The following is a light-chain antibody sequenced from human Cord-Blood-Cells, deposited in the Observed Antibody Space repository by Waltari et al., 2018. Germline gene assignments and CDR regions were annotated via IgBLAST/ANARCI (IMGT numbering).Light chain of an antibody. J-gene: IGKJ3*01. V-gene: IGKV1-39*01. CDR1: QSISWY. CDR2: AAS. CDR3: QQSYSTPIT. Sequence: DIQMTQSPSSLSASVGDRVTITCRASQSISWYLNWYQQKPGKAPKLLIYAASSLQSGVPARFSGSGSGTDFTLTISSLQPEDFATYYCQQSYSTPITFGPGTKVDIK.